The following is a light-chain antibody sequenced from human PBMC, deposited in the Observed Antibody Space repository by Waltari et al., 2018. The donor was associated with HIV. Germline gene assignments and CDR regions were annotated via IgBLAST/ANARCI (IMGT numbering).Light chain of an antibody. V-gene: IGKV1-39*01. CDR1: QAISTY. CDR3: QQSYGSPFN. CDR2: SAY. Sequence: DIQMTQSPSSLSASLGDSVVITCRASQAISTYLNWYQQKPGKAPVLLVYSAYTSQPGAPSRFRGAGSGRDFSLSISGLQTEDFATYFCQQSYGSPFNFGPGT. J-gene: IGKJ3*01.